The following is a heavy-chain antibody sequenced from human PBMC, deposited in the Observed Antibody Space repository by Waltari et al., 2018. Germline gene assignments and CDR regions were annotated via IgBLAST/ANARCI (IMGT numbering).Heavy chain of an antibody. D-gene: IGHD1-26*01. J-gene: IGHJ4*02. CDR3: AMSLTVLVRADH. Sequence: EVRLVESGGGLVKPGGSLRLYCAASGFTFSSYAMNWVRPAPGKGLEWVEGLSASGSSTCYAASVKGRFTISRDNANNTLYAQMTSLTPEDTATYYCAMSLTVLVRADHWGQGTLVAVSS. V-gene: IGHV3-23*04. CDR2: LSASGSST. CDR1: GFTFSSYA.